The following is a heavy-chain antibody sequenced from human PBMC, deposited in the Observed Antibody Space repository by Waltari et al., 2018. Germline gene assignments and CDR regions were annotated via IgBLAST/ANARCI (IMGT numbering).Heavy chain of an antibody. CDR3: ASRNGRGAFDI. D-gene: IGHD3-10*01. V-gene: IGHV4-31*03. J-gene: IGHJ3*02. CDR2: IYYSGST. CDR1: GGSISSGGYY. Sequence: QVQLQESGPGLVKPSQTLALTCTVSGGSISSGGYYWSGNRHHPGKGLEWIGYIYYSGSTYYNPSLKSRVTISVDMSKNQFSLKLSSVTAADTAVYYCASRNGRGAFDIWGQGTMVTVSS.